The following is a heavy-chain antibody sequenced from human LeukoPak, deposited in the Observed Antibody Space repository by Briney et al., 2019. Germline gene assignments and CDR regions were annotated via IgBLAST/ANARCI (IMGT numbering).Heavy chain of an antibody. CDR2: IYYSGST. CDR3: ARVHCSGGSCYFDY. J-gene: IGHJ4*02. CDR1: GGSISSYY. D-gene: IGHD2-15*01. Sequence: PSETLSLTCTVSGGSISSYYWSWIRQPPGKGLEWIGYIYYSGSTNYNPSLKSRVTISVDTSKNQFSLKLSSVTAADTAVYCCARVHCSGGSCYFDYWGQRTLVTVSS. V-gene: IGHV4-59*01.